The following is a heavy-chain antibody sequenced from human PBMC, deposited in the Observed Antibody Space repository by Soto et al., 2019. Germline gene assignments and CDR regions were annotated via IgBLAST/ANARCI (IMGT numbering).Heavy chain of an antibody. D-gene: IGHD2-15*01. V-gene: IGHV4-31*03. J-gene: IGHJ5*02. CDR3: ARGPTRLVAVGSLSGPWFDP. CDR1: GGSISSGGYY. Sequence: SETLSLTCTVSGGSISSGGYYWSWIRQHPGKGLEWIGYIYYSGSTYYNPSLKSRVTISVDTSKNQFSPKLSSVTAADTAVYYCARGPTRLVAVGSLSGPWFDPWGQGTLVTVSS. CDR2: IYYSGST.